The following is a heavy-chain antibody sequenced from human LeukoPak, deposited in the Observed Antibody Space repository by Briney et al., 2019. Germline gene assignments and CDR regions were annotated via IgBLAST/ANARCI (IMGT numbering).Heavy chain of an antibody. CDR3: ARGYCYNTNCYCDY. J-gene: IGHJ4*02. Sequence: GGSLRLSCAASGFGFSNYAMSWVRQAPGKGLEWVSGISGSGGTTYYADSVKGRFTISRDNSKNTLYLQMNSLRAEDTAVYYCARGYCYNTNCYCDYWGQGTLVTVSS. CDR1: GFGFSNYA. D-gene: IGHD2-2*01. V-gene: IGHV3-23*01. CDR2: ISGSGGTT.